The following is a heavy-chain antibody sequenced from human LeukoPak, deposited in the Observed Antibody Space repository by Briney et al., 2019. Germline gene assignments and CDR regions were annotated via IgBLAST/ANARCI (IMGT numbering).Heavy chain of an antibody. V-gene: IGHV3-21*06. D-gene: IGHD3-3*01. CDR3: AREVFWSGYFANLHFDY. CDR1: QFTFSSYN. Sequence: PGGSLRLSCAASQFTFSSYNMNWARQAPGKGLEWVSSISSTSRYIYYADSVKGRFTISRDNAKNSLFLQMNSLRAEDTAVYYCAREVFWSGYFANLHFDYWGRGTLVTVSS. CDR2: ISSTSRYI. J-gene: IGHJ4*02.